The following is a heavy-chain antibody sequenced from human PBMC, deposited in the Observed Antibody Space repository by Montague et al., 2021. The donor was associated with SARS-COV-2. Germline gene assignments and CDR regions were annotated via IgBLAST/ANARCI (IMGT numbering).Heavy chain of an antibody. CDR2: INHCGST. J-gene: IGHJ4*02. D-gene: IGHD2-21*01. CDR3: AREVRGCIVVVIAIPYYYFDY. V-gene: IGHV4-34*01. CDR1: GGSFSGYY. Sequence: SETLSLTCAVYGGSFSGYYWSWICQPPGTGLERIGVINHCGSTNYNQYLKRRVTISVATSKNKFSLKLSYVTAADTAVYYCAREVRGCIVVVIAIPYYYFDYWGQGTLVTVSS.